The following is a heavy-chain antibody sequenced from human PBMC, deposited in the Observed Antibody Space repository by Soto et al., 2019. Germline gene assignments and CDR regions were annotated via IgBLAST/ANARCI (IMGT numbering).Heavy chain of an antibody. Sequence: GGSLRLSCAASGFTVSSNYMSWVRQAPGKGLEWVSVIYSGGSTYYADSVKGRFTISRDNSKNTLYLQMNSLRAEDTAVYYCARDQNYVLTHYYYMDVWGKGTTVTVSS. D-gene: IGHD3-16*01. CDR1: GFTVSSNY. CDR2: IYSGGST. J-gene: IGHJ6*03. V-gene: IGHV3-66*01. CDR3: ARDQNYVLTHYYYMDV.